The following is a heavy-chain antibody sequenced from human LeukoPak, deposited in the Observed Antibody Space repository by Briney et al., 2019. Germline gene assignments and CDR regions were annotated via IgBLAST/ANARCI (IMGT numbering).Heavy chain of an antibody. CDR2: IYTSGST. J-gene: IGHJ4*02. D-gene: IGHD4-17*01. V-gene: IGHV4-61*02. CDR3: ARDLGYGEFDY. CDR1: GGSISSGSYY. Sequence: SETLSLTCTVSGGSISSGSYYWSWIRQPAGKGLEWIGRIYTSGSTNYNPSLKSRVTVSVDTSKNQFSLKLSSVTAADTAVYYCARDLGYGEFDYWGQGTLVTVSS.